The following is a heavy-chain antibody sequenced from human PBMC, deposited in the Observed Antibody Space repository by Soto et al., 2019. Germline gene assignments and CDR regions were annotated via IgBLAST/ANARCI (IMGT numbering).Heavy chain of an antibody. CDR1: GFSPRDSKVG. CDR3: AHVRQWDGAHSYDY. D-gene: IGHD1-26*01. CDR2: IFWNGEK. V-gene: IGHV2-26*01. Sequence: QVTLKESGPVLVKPTETLTLTCAVSGFSPRDSKVGVSWIHQPPGKALEWLAHIFWNGEKSYSTSLERRLTISKDPSKGQVVLTMTNMDPVDTATYFCAHVRQWDGAHSYDYGGRGTLVTVSS. J-gene: IGHJ4*02.